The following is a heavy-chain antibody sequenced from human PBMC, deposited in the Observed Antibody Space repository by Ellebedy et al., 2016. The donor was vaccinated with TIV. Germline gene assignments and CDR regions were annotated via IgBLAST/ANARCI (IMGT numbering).Heavy chain of an antibody. CDR2: IRQEGDEI. Sequence: GGSLRLSCAASGFNFRSYWMTWVRQAPGKGLEWVAKIRQEGDEIYYVESVKGRFTISRDNAKNSLFLQMNSLRADDTAVYYCARDRERSGYYGFWGQGTLVTVSS. CDR3: ARDRERSGYYGF. CDR1: GFNFRSYW. V-gene: IGHV3-7*01. J-gene: IGHJ4*02. D-gene: IGHD3-3*01.